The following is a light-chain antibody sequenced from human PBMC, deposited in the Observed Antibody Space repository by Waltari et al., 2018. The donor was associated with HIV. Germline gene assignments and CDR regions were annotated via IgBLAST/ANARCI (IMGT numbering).Light chain of an antibody. J-gene: IGLJ1*01. V-gene: IGLV1-47*01. CDR2: RND. Sequence: QSVLTQPPSASGTLGQRVTLSCPGSTSNVGSKSVYCYQQVPGTAPKQLIYRNDQRRSGVPDRFSASKSGASASLSISGLRSEDEADYYCVAWDDSLSGFAFGTGTKVTVL. CDR1: TSNVGSKS. CDR3: VAWDDSLSGFA.